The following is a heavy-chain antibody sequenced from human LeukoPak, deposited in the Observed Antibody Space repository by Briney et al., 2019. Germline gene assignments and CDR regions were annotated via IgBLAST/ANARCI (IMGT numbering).Heavy chain of an antibody. V-gene: IGHV1-69*13. J-gene: IGHJ4*02. Sequence: SVRVSCKASGGTFSSYAISWVRQAPGRGLEWMGGIIPIFGTANYAQKFQGRVTITADESTSTASMELSSLRSEDTAVYYCAREDYSGSPFDYWGQGTLVTVSS. CDR3: AREDYSGSPFDY. D-gene: IGHD1-26*01. CDR1: GGTFSSYA. CDR2: IIPIFGTA.